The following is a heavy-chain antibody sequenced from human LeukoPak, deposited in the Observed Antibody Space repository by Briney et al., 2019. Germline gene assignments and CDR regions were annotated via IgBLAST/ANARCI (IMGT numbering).Heavy chain of an antibody. J-gene: IGHJ4*02. Sequence: GGSLRLSCAASGFTFSAYAISWVRQAPGKGLEWVSAISDSGSSTYYADSVKGRFTISRDNSKNTLYLQMNSLKAEDTAVYDCAKKAVGTSTGGPFDYWGQGTLVIVSS. CDR3: AKKAVGTSTGGPFDY. CDR2: ISDSGSST. CDR1: GFTFSAYA. D-gene: IGHD1-26*01. V-gene: IGHV3-23*01.